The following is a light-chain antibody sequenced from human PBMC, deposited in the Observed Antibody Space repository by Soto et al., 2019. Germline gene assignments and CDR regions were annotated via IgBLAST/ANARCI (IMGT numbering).Light chain of an antibody. J-gene: IGKJ5*01. Sequence: EIVMTQSPATLSVSPGERATLSCRASQSVSSNLAWYQQKPGQAPRLLIYCASTRATGIPARFSGSGAGTEFTITISSLPYEDVAVYYCQQYNNSLTFGQGTRLEIK. CDR2: CAS. CDR3: QQYNNSLT. V-gene: IGKV3-15*01. CDR1: QSVSSN.